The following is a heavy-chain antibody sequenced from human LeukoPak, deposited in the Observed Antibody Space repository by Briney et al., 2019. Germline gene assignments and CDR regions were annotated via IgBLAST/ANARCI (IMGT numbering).Heavy chain of an antibody. CDR1: GYSISSGYY. V-gene: IGHV4-38-2*02. D-gene: IGHD5-12*01. Sequence: SETLSLTCAVSGYSISSGYYCGWIRQPPGKGLEWIGSIYHSGSTYYNPSLKSRVTISVDTSKNQFSLKLSSVTAADTAVYYCARDHSGYEHWGQGTLVTVSS. J-gene: IGHJ4*02. CDR3: ARDHSGYEH. CDR2: IYHSGST.